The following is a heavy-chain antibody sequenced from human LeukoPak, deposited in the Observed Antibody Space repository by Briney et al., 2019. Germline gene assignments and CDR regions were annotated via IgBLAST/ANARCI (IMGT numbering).Heavy chain of an antibody. D-gene: IGHD3-22*01. J-gene: IGHJ4*02. CDR3: ARHDILEHFDY. CDR2: IYTSGST. CDR1: GGSISSYY. Sequence: SETLSLTCTVSGGSISSYYWSWLRQPPGKGLEWIGYIYTSGSTNYTPSLKSRVTISVDTSKNQFSLKLSSVTAADTAVYYCARHDILEHFDYWGQGTLVTVSS. V-gene: IGHV4-4*09.